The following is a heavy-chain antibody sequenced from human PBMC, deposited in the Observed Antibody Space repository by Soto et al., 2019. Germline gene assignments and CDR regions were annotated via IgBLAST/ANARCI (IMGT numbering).Heavy chain of an antibody. CDR1: GYTFTSYA. CDR2: INAGNGNT. Sequence: QVQLVQSGAEVKKPGASVKVSCKASGYTFTSYAMHWVRQAPGQRLEWMGWINAGNGNTKYSQKFQGRVTITRDTSASTAYMELSSLRSEDTAVYYCARMRLLWFGEPAVYGMDVWGQGTTVTVSS. CDR3: ARMRLLWFGEPAVYGMDV. J-gene: IGHJ6*02. V-gene: IGHV1-3*01. D-gene: IGHD3-10*01.